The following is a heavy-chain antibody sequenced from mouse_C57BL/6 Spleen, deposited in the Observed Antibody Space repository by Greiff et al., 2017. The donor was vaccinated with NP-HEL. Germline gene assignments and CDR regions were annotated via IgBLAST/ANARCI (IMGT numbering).Heavy chain of an antibody. V-gene: IGHV1-54*01. J-gene: IGHJ2*01. CDR2: INPGSGGT. CDR3: AREERLSDYFDY. Sequence: QVQLQQSGAELVRPGTSVKVSCKASGYAFTNYLIEWVKQRPGQGLEWIGVINPGSGGTNYNEKFKGKATLTADKSSSTAYMQLSSLTSEDSAVYFCAREERLSDYFDYWGQGTTLTVSS. CDR1: GYAFTNYL.